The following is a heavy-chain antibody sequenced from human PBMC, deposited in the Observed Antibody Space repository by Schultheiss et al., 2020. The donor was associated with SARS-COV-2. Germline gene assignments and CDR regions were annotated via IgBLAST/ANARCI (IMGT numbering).Heavy chain of an antibody. CDR1: GFSLSTSGVG. V-gene: IGHV2-5*02. CDR2: IYWDDDK. J-gene: IGHJ4*02. Sequence: SGPTLVKPTQTLTLTCTFSGFSLSTSGVGVGWIRQPPGKALEWLALIYWDDDKPYSPSLKSRITVTKDTSKNLVVLTMTNMDPVDTATYYWARMGVGATVDYWGQGTLVTGSA. CDR3: ARMGVGATVDY. D-gene: IGHD1-26*01.